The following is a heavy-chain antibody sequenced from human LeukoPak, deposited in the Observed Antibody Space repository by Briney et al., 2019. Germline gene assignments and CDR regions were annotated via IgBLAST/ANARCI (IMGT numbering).Heavy chain of an antibody. CDR1: GFTFSNYW. Sequence: GGSLRLSCAASGFTFSNYWMSRVRQAPGTGLEWVGRTRNKASSYTTLYAASVKGRFTISRDDSKNSLFLQMNSLKTEDTAVYYCVTSGSPEAPWGQGTLVTVSS. D-gene: IGHD1-26*01. J-gene: IGHJ5*02. CDR2: TRNKASSYTT. V-gene: IGHV3-72*01. CDR3: VTSGSPEAP.